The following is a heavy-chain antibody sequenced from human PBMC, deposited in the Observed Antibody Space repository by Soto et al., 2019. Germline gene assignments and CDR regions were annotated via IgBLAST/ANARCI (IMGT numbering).Heavy chain of an antibody. CDR1: GFTFSNSA. CDR2: IRDSDSGGST. V-gene: IGHV3-23*01. D-gene: IGHD2-21*01. Sequence: RLSCAASGFTFSNSAMTWVRQAPARGLEWVSTIRDSDSGGSTFYADSVKGRFTISRDDSKNTLYLQMSSLRAEDTAMYYCAKVRVGIDVDFDYWGQGALVTAPQ. J-gene: IGHJ4*02. CDR3: AKVRVGIDVDFDY.